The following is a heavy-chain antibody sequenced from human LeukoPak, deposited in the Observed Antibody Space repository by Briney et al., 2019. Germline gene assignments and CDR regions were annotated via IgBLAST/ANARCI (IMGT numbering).Heavy chain of an antibody. V-gene: IGHV4-59*01. Sequence: SETLSLTCTVSGGSISSYYWSWIRQPPGKGLEWIGYIYYSGSTNYNPSLKSRVTISVDTSKNQFSLKLSSVTAADTAVYYCARGGYLTGYSSVDYWGQGTLVTVSS. CDR1: GGSISSYY. CDR3: ARGGYLTGYSSVDY. CDR2: IYYSGST. D-gene: IGHD3-9*01. J-gene: IGHJ4*02.